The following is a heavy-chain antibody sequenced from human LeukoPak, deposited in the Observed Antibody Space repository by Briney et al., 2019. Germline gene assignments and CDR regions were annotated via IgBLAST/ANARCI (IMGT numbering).Heavy chain of an antibody. V-gene: IGHV3-7*01. J-gene: IGHJ4*02. CDR3: ARRGGSSSRRSPIDY. CDR2: IKQGGSQR. Sequence: GSLRLSCTASGFTFSDYWMTWVRKAPGKGPEWVANIKQGGSQRYYVDSVRGRFTISRDNAKNSLFLQMNGLRAEDTAVCYCARRGGSSSRRSPIDYWGQGTLVTVSS. CDR1: GFTFSDYW. D-gene: IGHD6-6*01.